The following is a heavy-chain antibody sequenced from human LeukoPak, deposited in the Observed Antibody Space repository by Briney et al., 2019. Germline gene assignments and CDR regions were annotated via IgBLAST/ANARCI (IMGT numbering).Heavy chain of an antibody. J-gene: IGHJ5*02. CDR2: IYTSGST. Sequence: SETLSLTCAVSGDSISSGGYSWSWIRQPAGKGLEWIGRIYTSGSTNYNPSLKSRVTMSVDTSKNQFSLKLSSVTAANTAVYYCASSPYDILTGYQKYNWFDPWGQGTLVTVSS. CDR3: ASSPYDILTGYQKYNWFDP. CDR1: GDSISSGGYS. V-gene: IGHV4-61*02. D-gene: IGHD3-9*01.